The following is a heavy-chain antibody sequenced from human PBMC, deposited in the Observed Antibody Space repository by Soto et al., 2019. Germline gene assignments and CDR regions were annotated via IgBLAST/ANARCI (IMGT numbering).Heavy chain of an antibody. CDR3: AVGYSWGFDY. J-gene: IGHJ4*02. CDR2: IYYSGST. CDR1: GGPISSYY. D-gene: IGHD5-18*01. V-gene: IGHV4-59*01. Sequence: SETLSLTCTVSGGPISSYYWSWIRQPPGKGLEWIGYIYYSGSTNYNPSLKSRVTISVDTSKNQFSLKLSSVTAADTAVYYCAVGYSWGFDYWGQGTLVTVS.